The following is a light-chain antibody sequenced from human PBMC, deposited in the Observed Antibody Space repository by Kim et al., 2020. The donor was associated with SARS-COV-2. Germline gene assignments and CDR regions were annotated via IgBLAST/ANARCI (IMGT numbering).Light chain of an antibody. J-gene: IGKJ1*01. CDR1: QSISNY. V-gene: IGKV1-39*01. CDR2: GAS. Sequence: APVGERVTITCRASQSISNYLNWYQQKPGKAPNLLLYGASTLQSGVPSRFSGSGSGTDFTLTISSLQPEDFATYYCQQSYSTPWTFGQGTKVDIK. CDR3: QQSYSTPWT.